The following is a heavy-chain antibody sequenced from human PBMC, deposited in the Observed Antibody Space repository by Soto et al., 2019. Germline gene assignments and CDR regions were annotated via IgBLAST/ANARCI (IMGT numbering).Heavy chain of an antibody. CDR3: ARMATFGSLNWFDP. V-gene: IGHV1-8*01. Sequence: ASVKVSCKASGYSFTNNDVSWVRQSTGQGLEWMGWMNPGSGDTGYAQKFQGRVTMTRDISIATAYMELSSLRSDDTAIYYCARMATFGSLNWFDPWGQGTLVTVSS. J-gene: IGHJ5*02. CDR1: GYSFTNND. D-gene: IGHD3-16*01. CDR2: MNPGSGDT.